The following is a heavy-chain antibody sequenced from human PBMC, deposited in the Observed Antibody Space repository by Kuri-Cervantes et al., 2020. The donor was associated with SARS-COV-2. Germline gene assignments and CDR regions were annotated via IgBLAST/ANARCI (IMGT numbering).Heavy chain of an antibody. J-gene: IGHJ4*02. V-gene: IGHV1-18*04. CDR1: GYIFNSFG. CDR3: ARVKAVVGATELRHDRLGLDY. D-gene: IGHD1-26*01. Sequence: ASVKVSCKASGYIFNSFGITWVRQAPGQGLEWMGWISTYNGDTEYAQKFQGRVTMTTDILRTTAFMELRSLRSDDTAVYYCARVKAVVGATELRHDRLGLDYWGKGTLVTVSS. CDR2: ISTYNGDT.